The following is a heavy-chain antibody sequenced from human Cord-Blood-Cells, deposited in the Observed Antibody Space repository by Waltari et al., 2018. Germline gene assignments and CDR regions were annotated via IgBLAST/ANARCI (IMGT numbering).Heavy chain of an antibody. Sequence: QVQLQESGPGLVKPSQTLSLTCTVSGGSISSGDYYWSWIRQPPGKGLEWIGYIYYSGSTSYSPSLKGRVTISVDTSKTQFPRKLSSVTAADTAVYYCARFAEGEYSSSYYFDYWGQGTLVTVSS. D-gene: IGHD6-6*01. CDR3: ARFAEGEYSSSYYFDY. V-gene: IGHV4-30-4*08. CDR1: GGSISSGDYY. CDR2: IYYSGST. J-gene: IGHJ4*02.